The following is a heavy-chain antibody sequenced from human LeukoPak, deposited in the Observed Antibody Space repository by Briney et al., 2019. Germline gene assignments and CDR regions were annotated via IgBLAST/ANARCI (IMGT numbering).Heavy chain of an antibody. J-gene: IGHJ5*01. Sequence: SETLSLTCTVSGSSIGSYFWSWIRQPPGKGLEWIGYIYYGGGTNYNPSFESRITISVDTSKNRISLNLTSVTASDTAIYYCARERGDYDSDNWFDSWGQGTLVTVSS. CDR2: IYYGGGT. D-gene: IGHD4-17*01. CDR1: GSSIGSYF. V-gene: IGHV4-59*01. CDR3: ARERGDYDSDNWFDS.